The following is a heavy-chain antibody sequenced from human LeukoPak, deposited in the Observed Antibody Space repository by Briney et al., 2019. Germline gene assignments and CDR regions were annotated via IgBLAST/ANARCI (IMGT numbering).Heavy chain of an antibody. D-gene: IGHD6-6*01. CDR2: IKQDGGQK. Sequence: GGSLRLSCAASGFTFTNYWMSWVRQAPGEGLQWVANIKQDGGQKYYLDSVKGRFTISRDNAKNLVYLQMNSLRLEDTAVYFCASIGYSSSLLDYWGQGTLVTVSS. V-gene: IGHV3-7*05. J-gene: IGHJ4*02. CDR1: GFTFTNYW. CDR3: ASIGYSSSLLDY.